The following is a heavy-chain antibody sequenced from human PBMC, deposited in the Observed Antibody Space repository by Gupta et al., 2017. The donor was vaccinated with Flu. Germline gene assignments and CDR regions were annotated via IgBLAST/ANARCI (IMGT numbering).Heavy chain of an antibody. CDR1: GYTFTRYW. CDR3: VRDALSYSSTRTGSPLYYGMDV. V-gene: IGHV5-51*01. Sequence: EVQLEQSGAEVKKPGESLRLSCKASGYTFTRYWIGWVRQMPGKGLEWMGFIYPGDSGTAYSPSFQGRVTMSADSSTSTAYLQWSSLKASDTATYYCVRDALSYSSTRTGSPLYYGMDVWGQGTTVTVSS. D-gene: IGHD2-2*01. J-gene: IGHJ6*02. CDR2: IYPGDSGT.